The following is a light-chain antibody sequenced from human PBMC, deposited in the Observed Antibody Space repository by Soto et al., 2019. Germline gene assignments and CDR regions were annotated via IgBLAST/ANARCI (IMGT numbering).Light chain of an antibody. CDR1: QSVSSSY. CDR3: H. Sequence: PGERVTLSCRASQSVSSSYLTWYQQKPGQAPRLVIYGASTRATGIPDRFSGSGSGTDFTLTISSLQPEDFAVYYCHFGPGTTVDI. J-gene: IGKJ3*01. CDR2: GAS. V-gene: IGKV3D-7*01.